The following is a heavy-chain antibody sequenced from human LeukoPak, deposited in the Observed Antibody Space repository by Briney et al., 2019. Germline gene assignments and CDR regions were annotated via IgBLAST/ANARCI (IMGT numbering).Heavy chain of an antibody. J-gene: IGHJ4*02. CDR3: ARGSGRTKYSGLMYYFDY. D-gene: IGHD1-26*01. CDR1: GGSISSYY. Sequence: SKTLSFTCTVSGGSISSYYWSWIRQPAGKGLEWIGRIYTSGSTNYNPSLKSRVTMSVDTSKNQFPLKLSSVTAADTAVYYCARGSGRTKYSGLMYYFDYWGQGTLVTVSS. V-gene: IGHV4-4*07. CDR2: IYTSGST.